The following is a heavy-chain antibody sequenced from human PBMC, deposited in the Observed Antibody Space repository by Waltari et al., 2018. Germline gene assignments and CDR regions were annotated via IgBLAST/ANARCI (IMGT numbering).Heavy chain of an antibody. CDR1: GFTFGNSA. D-gene: IGHD3-3*01. CDR2: FYSGGTT. CDR3: AKDSSPFLEHRVYYYYYMDV. J-gene: IGHJ6*03. V-gene: IGHV3-23*03. Sequence: EVQLLESGGGLVQPGGSLRLSCAASGFTFGNSAMSWGRQAPGRGLEWVSVFYSGGTTYYADSVKGRFTISRDNSKNTLYLQMNSLRAEDTAVYYCAKDSSPFLEHRVYYYYYMDVWGKGTTVTVSS.